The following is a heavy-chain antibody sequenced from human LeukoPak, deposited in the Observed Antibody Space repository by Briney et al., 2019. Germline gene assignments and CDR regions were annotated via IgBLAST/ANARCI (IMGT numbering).Heavy chain of an antibody. J-gene: IGHJ5*02. D-gene: IGHD3-3*01. CDR2: IRNKANSYII. CDR1: GFTFSDHN. CDR3: ARDAGWRLDP. V-gene: IGHV3-72*01. Sequence: GGSLRLSCAASGFTFSDHNMDWVRQAPGKGLEWVGRIRNKANSYIIEDAASVRGRFTISRDDSKNSLFLQMKSLRAEDTAVYYCARDAGWRLDPWGQGTLVTVSS.